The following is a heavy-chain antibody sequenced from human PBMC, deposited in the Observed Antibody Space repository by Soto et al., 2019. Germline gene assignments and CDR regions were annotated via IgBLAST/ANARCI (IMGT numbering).Heavy chain of an antibody. CDR3: AGDNVVVNPIRYYHYGIDV. CDR1: GGPFSRYY. J-gene: IGHJ6*02. D-gene: IGHD2-15*01. Sequence: SETLSLTCAVHGGPFSRYYWTWIRQPPGRGLEWIGEIHQSGNANYNPSLKSRLSMSVDTSKNQFSLKLTSVTAADTATYYCAGDNVVVNPIRYYHYGIDVWGQGTTVTVSS. CDR2: IHQSGNA. V-gene: IGHV4-34*01.